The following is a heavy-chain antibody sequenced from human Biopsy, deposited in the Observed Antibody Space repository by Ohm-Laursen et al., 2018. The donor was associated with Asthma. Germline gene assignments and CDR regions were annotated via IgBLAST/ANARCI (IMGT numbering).Heavy chain of an antibody. CDR1: RGTFSSYA. Sequence: SSVQVSCKAPRGTFSSYAISWVRQAPGQGLEWMGGIMAVFGTANYAKKFQGRVTITADESTSTDYMELSSLRSEDRAVYYCARSQVGYSSGWSLLLKKFYYSGLDVWGQGTTVTVSS. D-gene: IGHD6-19*01. J-gene: IGHJ6*02. CDR2: IMAVFGTA. V-gene: IGHV1-69*01. CDR3: ARSQVGYSSGWSLLLKKFYYSGLDV.